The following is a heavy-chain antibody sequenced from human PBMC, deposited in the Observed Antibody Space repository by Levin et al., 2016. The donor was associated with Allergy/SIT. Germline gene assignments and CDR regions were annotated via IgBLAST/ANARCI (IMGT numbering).Heavy chain of an antibody. CDR3: AKDMGVDDYGDLNYFDY. J-gene: IGHJ4*02. V-gene: IGHV3-9*01. Sequence: VRQAPGKGLEWVSGISWNSGSIGYAGSVGGRFTISRDNAKSSLYLQMNSLRAEDTALYYCAKDMGVDDYGDLNYFDYWGQGTLVTVSS. D-gene: IGHD4-17*01. CDR2: ISWNSGSI.